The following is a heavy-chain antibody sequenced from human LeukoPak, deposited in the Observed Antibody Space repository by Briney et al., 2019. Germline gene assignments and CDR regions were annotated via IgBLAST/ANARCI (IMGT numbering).Heavy chain of an antibody. CDR1: GFTFTNYV. J-gene: IGHJ3*02. V-gene: IGHV3-23*01. D-gene: IGHD6-19*01. CDR3: ARRGGSRGWGAFDI. Sequence: GESLRLSCAASGFTFTNYVMNWVRKAPGKGLGWVSSITGTADKTYDADSVKGRFTISRDNSKNTLSLQMSSLRVEDTAIHYCARRGGSRGWGAFDIWGQGTIVTVSS. CDR2: ITGTADKT.